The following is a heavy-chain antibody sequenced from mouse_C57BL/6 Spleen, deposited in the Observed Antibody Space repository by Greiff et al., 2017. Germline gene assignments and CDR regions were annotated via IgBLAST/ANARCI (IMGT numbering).Heavy chain of an antibody. V-gene: IGHV14-3*01. CDR3: ASYYYGSSGAMDY. J-gene: IGHJ4*01. D-gene: IGHD1-1*01. CDR2: IDPAHGNT. CDR1: GFNIKNTY. Sequence: EVQLQQSVAELVRPGASVKLSCTASGFNIKNTYMHWVKQRPEQGLEWIGRIDPAHGNTKYVPKFQGKATITADTSSNTAYLQLSSLTSEDTAIYYCASYYYGSSGAMDYWGQGTSVTVSS.